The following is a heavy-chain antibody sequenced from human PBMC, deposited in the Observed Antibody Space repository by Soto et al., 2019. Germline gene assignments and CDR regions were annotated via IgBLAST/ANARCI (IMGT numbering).Heavy chain of an antibody. J-gene: IGHJ4*02. V-gene: IGHV4-39*01. Sequence: QVQLQESGPGLVMPSETLSLTCSVSGDSISGSPYYWGWIRQPPGKRLEWIGSIFHDGYIVYTPSLKSRVTISVDTSKNQCSLKLTSVAAADTAIYFCARLQTAVPHYWGQGILVTVSS. CDR1: GDSISGSPYY. D-gene: IGHD6-13*01. CDR3: ARLQTAVPHY. CDR2: IFHDGYI.